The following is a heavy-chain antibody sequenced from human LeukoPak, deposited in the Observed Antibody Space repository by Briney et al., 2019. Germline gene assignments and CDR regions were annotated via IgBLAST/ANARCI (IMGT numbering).Heavy chain of an antibody. V-gene: IGHV3-48*01. CDR1: GFTFSSYS. D-gene: IGHD4-17*01. Sequence: PGGSLRLSCAASGFTFSSYSMNWVRQAPGKGLEWVSYISSSSSTIYYADSVKGRFTISRDNAKNSLYLQMNSLRAEDTAVYYCARDLYGRYFDYWGQGTLVTVSS. CDR2: ISSSSSTI. CDR3: ARDLYGRYFDY. J-gene: IGHJ4*02.